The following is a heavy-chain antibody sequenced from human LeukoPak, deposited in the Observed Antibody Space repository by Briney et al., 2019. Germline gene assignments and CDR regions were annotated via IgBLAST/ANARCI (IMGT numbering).Heavy chain of an antibody. D-gene: IGHD6-13*01. J-gene: IGHJ4*02. V-gene: IGHV3-11*06. CDR3: AREPPISAAGTGAN. CDR1: GFTFSDYY. Sequence: GGSLRLSCAASGFTFSDYYMSWIRQAPGKGLEWVSSISSRSLYINYADSVKGRFTISRDNAKSSLYLQMNSLRAEDTAVYFCAREPPISAAGTGANWGQGTLVTVSS. CDR2: ISSRSLYI.